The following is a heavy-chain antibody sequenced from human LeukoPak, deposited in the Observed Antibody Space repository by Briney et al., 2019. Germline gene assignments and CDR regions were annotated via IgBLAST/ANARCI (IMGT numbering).Heavy chain of an antibody. D-gene: IGHD3-3*01. CDR1: GGSISSYY. J-gene: IGHJ4*02. V-gene: IGHV4-59*01. Sequence: PSETLSLTCTDPGGSISSYYWSWIRQPPRKGLERIGYIYCGGSTNYNPSLMSRVTISVDTSKNQFSLKLSSVTAADTAVYYCARGAKYDFWSGYYIYWGQGTLVPVSS. CDR2: IYCGGST. CDR3: ARGAKYDFWSGYYIY.